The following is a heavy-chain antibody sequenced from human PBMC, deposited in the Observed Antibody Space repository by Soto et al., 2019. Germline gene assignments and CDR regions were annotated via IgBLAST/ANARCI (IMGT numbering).Heavy chain of an antibody. CDR3: ARGEAGGGCIDD. D-gene: IGHD6-25*01. Sequence: QVQLQESGPGLVKPSQTLSLTCTVSGGSIRSGGYLWSWIRQPPGKGLDLIGYIYYSGRTYYTPSINSRVTKSVDASKNPFSLKLSAVTAAHTAAYSCARGEAGGGCIDDSGQGTTVTVSS. J-gene: IGHJ6*02. CDR2: IYYSGRT. CDR1: GGSIRSGGYL. V-gene: IGHV4-31*03.